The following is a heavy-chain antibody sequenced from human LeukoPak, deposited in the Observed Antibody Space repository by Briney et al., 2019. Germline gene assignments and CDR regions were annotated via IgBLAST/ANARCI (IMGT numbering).Heavy chain of an antibody. V-gene: IGHV4-34*01. CDR3: ARGAMTTVTYYFGY. D-gene: IGHD4-17*01. CDR1: GGSFRSSY. Sequence: SETLSLTCAVYGGSFRSSYWGWSRQPPGKGLEWIGEINHSGSTNYNPSLKSRVTISVDTSKNQFSLKLSSVTAADTTVYYCARGAMTTVTYYFGYWGQGTLVTVSS. J-gene: IGHJ4*02. CDR2: INHSGST.